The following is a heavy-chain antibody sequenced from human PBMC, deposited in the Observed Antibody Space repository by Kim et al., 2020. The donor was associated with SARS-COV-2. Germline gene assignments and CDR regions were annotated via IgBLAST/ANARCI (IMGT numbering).Heavy chain of an antibody. CDR1: GFTFSNFD. V-gene: IGHV3-23*01. J-gene: IGHJ5*02. CDR2: ISGNGGTT. D-gene: IGHD1-1*01. Sequence: GGSLRLSCAVSGFTFSNFDMSWVRQVPGKGLEWVSGISGNGGTTYSADSVGGRFTISRDNSKATVYLQMNSLRAEDTAVYYCTKSGTGTTRPISWGQGTLVTVSS. CDR3: TKSGTGTTRPIS.